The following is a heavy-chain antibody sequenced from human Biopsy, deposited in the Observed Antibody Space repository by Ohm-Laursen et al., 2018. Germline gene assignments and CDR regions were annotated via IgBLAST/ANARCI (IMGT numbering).Heavy chain of an antibody. CDR1: GKTFSDYR. V-gene: IGHV4-34*08. CDR3: GNEVYGRDY. D-gene: IGHD4-17*01. CDR2: INQSGST. Sequence: SETLSLTCPVFGKTFSDYRWTWIRQPPGKGLEWIGQINQSGSTNYNPSLKSRVTISADASKYEFSLRLTSVTAADTAVYFCGNEVYGRDYWGLGARVTVSS. J-gene: IGHJ4*02.